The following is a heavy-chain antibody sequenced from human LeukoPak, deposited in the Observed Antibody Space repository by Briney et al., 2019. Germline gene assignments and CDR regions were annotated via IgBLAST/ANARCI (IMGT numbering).Heavy chain of an antibody. CDR2: INHSGST. CDR1: GGSFSGYY. J-gene: IGHJ4*02. Sequence: SETLSLTCAVYGGSFSGYYWSWIRQPPGKGLEWIGEINHSGSTNYNPPLKSRVTISVDTSKNQSSLKLSSVTAADTAVYYCARAYILTGYYAYWGQGTLVTVSS. V-gene: IGHV4-34*01. CDR3: ARAYILTGYYAY. D-gene: IGHD3-9*01.